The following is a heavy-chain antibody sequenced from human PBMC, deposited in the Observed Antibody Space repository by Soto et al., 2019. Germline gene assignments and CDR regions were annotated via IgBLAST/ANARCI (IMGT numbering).Heavy chain of an antibody. CDR3: ARGGTFAYDTSGYSVY. CDR1: GYTFSAYY. Sequence: ASVKVSCKTSGYTFSAYYMHWVRQAPGQGLEWMGWINPKSGGTLYAQKFQGRVTMTRDTSISTAYMELSRLRSDDTAVYYCARGGTFAYDTSGYSVYWGQGALVTVSS. J-gene: IGHJ4*02. CDR2: INPKSGGT. D-gene: IGHD3-22*01. V-gene: IGHV1-2*02.